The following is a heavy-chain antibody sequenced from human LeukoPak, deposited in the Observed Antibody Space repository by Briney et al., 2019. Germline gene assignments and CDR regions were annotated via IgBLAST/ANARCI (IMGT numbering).Heavy chain of an antibody. Sequence: ASVKVSCKASGYTFTSYGISWVRQAPGQGLEWMGWISAYNGNTNYAQKLQGRVTMTTDTSTSTAYMELRSLRSDDTAVYYCARGQDSGSYYDPQGVFDYWGQGTLVTVSS. J-gene: IGHJ4*02. V-gene: IGHV1-18*01. CDR2: ISAYNGNT. CDR1: GYTFTSYG. D-gene: IGHD1-26*01. CDR3: ARGQDSGSYYDPQGVFDY.